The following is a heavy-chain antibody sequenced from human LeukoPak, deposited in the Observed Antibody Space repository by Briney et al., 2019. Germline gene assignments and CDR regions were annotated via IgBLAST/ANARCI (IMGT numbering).Heavy chain of an antibody. J-gene: IGHJ4*02. Sequence: SQTLSLTCTVSGGSISSGGYSWSWIRQPPGKGLEWIGYIYHSGSTYYNPSLKSRVTISVDRSKNQFSLKLSSVTAADTAVYYCARGRVVGSSWYSGFDYWGQGTLVTVSS. V-gene: IGHV4-30-2*01. CDR1: GGSISSGGYS. D-gene: IGHD6-13*01. CDR3: ARGRVVGSSWYSGFDY. CDR2: IYHSGST.